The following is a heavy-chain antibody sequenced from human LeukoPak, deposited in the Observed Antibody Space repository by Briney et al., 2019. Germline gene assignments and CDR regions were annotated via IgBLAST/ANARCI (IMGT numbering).Heavy chain of an antibody. CDR1: GFTFDDYT. Sequence: PGGSLRLSCAASGFTFDDYTMHWVRQAPGKGLEWVSLISWDGGSTYYADSVKGRFTISRDNSKNSLYLQMNSLRTEDTALYYCAKEPSSGWYLYFDYWGQGTLVTVSS. D-gene: IGHD6-19*01. J-gene: IGHJ4*02. CDR2: ISWDGGST. V-gene: IGHV3-43*01. CDR3: AKEPSSGWYLYFDY.